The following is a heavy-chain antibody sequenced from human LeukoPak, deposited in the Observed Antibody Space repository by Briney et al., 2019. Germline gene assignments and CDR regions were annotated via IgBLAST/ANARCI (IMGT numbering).Heavy chain of an antibody. CDR1: GGSISSGSYY. D-gene: IGHD5-24*01. CDR2: INHSGST. CDR3: AREVRDGYNYFDY. Sequence: PSETLSLTCTVSGGSISSGSYYWSWIRQPPGKGLEWIGEINHSGSTNYNPSLKSRVTISVDTSKNQFSLKLSSVTAADTAVYYCAREVRDGYNYFDYWGQGTLVTVSS. J-gene: IGHJ4*02. V-gene: IGHV4-39*07.